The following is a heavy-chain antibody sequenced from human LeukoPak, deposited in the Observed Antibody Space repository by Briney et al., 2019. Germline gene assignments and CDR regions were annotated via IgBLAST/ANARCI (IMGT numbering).Heavy chain of an antibody. D-gene: IGHD3-22*01. CDR1: GGSISSYY. CDR3: AREDYYDSSGFYYFDY. Sequence: PSETLSLTCTVSGGSISSYYWSWIRQPAGKGLEWIGRIYTSGTPNYNPSLKSRVTISVDKSKNQFSLKLSSVTAADTAVYYCAREDYYDSSGFYYFDYWGQGTLVTVSS. V-gene: IGHV4-4*07. CDR2: IYTSGTP. J-gene: IGHJ4*02.